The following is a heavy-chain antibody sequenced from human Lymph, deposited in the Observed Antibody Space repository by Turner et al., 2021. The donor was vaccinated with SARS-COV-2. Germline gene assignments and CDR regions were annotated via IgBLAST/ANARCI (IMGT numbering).Heavy chain of an antibody. CDR1: GLTVSSNY. J-gene: IGHJ3*02. CDR3: ARDFREGAFDI. Sequence: EVQLVESGGGLVQPGGSLRLSCAASGLTVSSNYMSWVRQAPGKGLEWVSMIYSGGSTFYADSVKGRFTISRDNSKNTLYLQMNSLRAEDTAVYYCARDFREGAFDIWGQGTMVTISS. CDR2: IYSGGST. V-gene: IGHV3-66*01. D-gene: IGHD3-10*01.